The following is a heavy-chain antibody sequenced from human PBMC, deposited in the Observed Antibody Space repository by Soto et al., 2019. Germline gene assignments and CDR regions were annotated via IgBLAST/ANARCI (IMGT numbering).Heavy chain of an antibody. CDR1: GGSISSYY. CDR2: IYYSGST. CDR3: ARAWGFDFDY. J-gene: IGHJ4*02. V-gene: IGHV4-59*12. Sequence: QVQLQESGPGLVKPSETLSLTCTVSGGSISSYYWSWIRQPPGKGLELIGYIYYSGSTNYNPSLMSRVTISVDTSKNQFSLKLSSVTAADTAVYDCARAWGFDFDYWGQGTLVTVSS. D-gene: IGHD1-26*01.